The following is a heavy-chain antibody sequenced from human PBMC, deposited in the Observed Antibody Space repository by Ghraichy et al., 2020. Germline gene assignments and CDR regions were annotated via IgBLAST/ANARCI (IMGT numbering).Heavy chain of an antibody. Sequence: GGSLRLSCAASGFTFSDYYMSWIRQAPGKGLEWVSSISHTGTTRSYADSLNGRFTISRDNAKNLLYLQMNSLRAEDTAVYYCARGGTTGYLTYWGQGTLVTGSS. V-gene: IGHV3-11*01. CDR1: GFTFSDYY. CDR2: ISHTGTTR. D-gene: IGHD1-7*01. CDR3: ARGGTTGYLTY. J-gene: IGHJ4*02.